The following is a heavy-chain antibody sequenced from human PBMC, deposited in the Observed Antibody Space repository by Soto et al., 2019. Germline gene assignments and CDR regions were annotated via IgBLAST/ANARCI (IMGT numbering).Heavy chain of an antibody. CDR3: ASRGVIAAAPFY. CDR2: INHSGST. V-gene: IGHV4-34*01. Sequence: PSETLSLTCAVYGGSFGGYYWSWIRQPPGKGLEWIGEINHSGSTNYNPSLKSRVTISVDTSKNQFSLKLSSVTAADTAVYYCASRGVIAAAPFYWGQGTLVTVSS. D-gene: IGHD6-13*01. J-gene: IGHJ4*02. CDR1: GGSFGGYY.